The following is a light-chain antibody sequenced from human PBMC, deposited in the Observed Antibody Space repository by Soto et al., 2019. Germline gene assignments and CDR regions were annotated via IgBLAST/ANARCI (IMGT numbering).Light chain of an antibody. V-gene: IGLV2-8*01. CDR2: EVN. CDR1: SSDVGGYNS. J-gene: IGLJ2*01. CDR3: CSYAGSYPV. Sequence: QSALTQPPSASGSPGQSVTVSCTGTSSDVGGYNSVSWYQQHPGKAPKLMIYEVNKRPSGVPDRFSGSKSGNTASLTVSGLQAEDEADYYCCSYAGSYPVFGGGPKLTVL.